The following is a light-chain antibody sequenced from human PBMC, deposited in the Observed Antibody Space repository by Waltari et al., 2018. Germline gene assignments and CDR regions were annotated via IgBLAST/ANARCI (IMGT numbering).Light chain of an antibody. CDR2: HAS. CDR1: ESIATN. V-gene: IGKV3-15*01. J-gene: IGKJ1*01. CDR3: QQYNNWPPST. Sequence: EILLTQSPDTLSVSPGERVTLSCRASESIATNLAWYQQRPGKAPRLLIFHASSRATDIPAKFSGSGSGTEFTLTISSLQAEDFAVYYCQQYNNWPPSTFGQGTKVEFK.